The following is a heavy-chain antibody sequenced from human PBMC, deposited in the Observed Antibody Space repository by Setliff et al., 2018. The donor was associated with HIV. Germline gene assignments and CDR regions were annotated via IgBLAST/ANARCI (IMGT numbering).Heavy chain of an antibody. D-gene: IGHD3-22*01. J-gene: IGHJ4*02. V-gene: IGHV1-69*13. CDR3: ARGGVYYYDSSGWSMDY. CDR2: IIPVFGTS. CDR1: GGTFSSYA. Sequence: SVKVSCKASGGTFSSYAISWVRQAPGQGLDWMGGIIPVFGTSNYAQKFQGRVTITADESTSTAYMELSSLRSEDTAVYYCARGGVYYYDSSGWSMDYWGQGTLVTVSS.